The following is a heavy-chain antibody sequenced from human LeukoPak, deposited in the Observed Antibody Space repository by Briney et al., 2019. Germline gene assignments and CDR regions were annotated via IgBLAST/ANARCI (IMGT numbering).Heavy chain of an antibody. CDR2: IIGSGGSA. D-gene: IGHD3-3*01. Sequence: GGSLRLSCAASGFTFSSYAMSWVRQAPGKGLEWVSAIIGSGGSAYYADSVKGRFTISRDNSKNTLYLQMNSLRAEDTAVYYCAKNYDFWSGYSNWFDPWGQGTLVTVSS. CDR3: AKNYDFWSGYSNWFDP. V-gene: IGHV3-23*01. CDR1: GFTFSSYA. J-gene: IGHJ5*02.